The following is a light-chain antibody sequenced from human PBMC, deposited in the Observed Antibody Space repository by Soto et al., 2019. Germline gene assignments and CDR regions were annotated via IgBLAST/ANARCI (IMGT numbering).Light chain of an antibody. CDR3: SSYGASSTL. V-gene: IGLV2-14*03. CDR1: TSDIGGYNY. CDR2: DVS. Sequence: QSALPQPASVSGSPGQSIPISCTGSTSDIGGYNYVSWYQRHPGQAPKLLIYDVSYRPSGISDRFSGSKSGNTASLTISGLQPEDEADYYCSSYGASSTLFGGGTKLTVL. J-gene: IGLJ2*01.